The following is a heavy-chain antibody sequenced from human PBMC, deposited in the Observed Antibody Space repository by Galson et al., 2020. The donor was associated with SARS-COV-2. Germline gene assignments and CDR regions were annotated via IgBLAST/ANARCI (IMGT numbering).Heavy chain of an antibody. J-gene: IGHJ4*02. CDR3: ARDLSERYSCDY. V-gene: IGHV3-30*01. D-gene: IGHD2-15*01. CDR1: GFSFYRYA. CDR2: ISYDGTVK. Sequence: GGSLRLSCAASGFSFYRYAFHWVRQAPGKGLEWVTFISYDGTVKYYADSVKGRFSISRDNSKNTVYLQMNSLRPEDTAVYYCARDLSERYSCDYWGQGSLVTVSS.